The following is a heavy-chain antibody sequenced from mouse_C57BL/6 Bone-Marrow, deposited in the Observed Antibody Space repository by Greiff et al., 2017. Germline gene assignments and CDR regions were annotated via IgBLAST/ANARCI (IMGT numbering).Heavy chain of an antibody. V-gene: IGHV2-2*01. Sequence: QVQLQQSGPSLVQPSQSLSITCTVSGFSLTSYGVHWVRQSPGKGLEWLGVIWSGGSTDYNAAFISRLSISKDNSKSQVFFKMNSLQADDTAIYYCARRSFAYWGQGTLVTVSA. J-gene: IGHJ3*01. CDR3: ARRSFAY. CDR1: GFSLTSYG. CDR2: IWSGGST.